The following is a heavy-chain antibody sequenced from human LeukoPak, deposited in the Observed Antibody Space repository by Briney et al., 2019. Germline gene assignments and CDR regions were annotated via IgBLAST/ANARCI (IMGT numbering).Heavy chain of an antibody. J-gene: IGHJ6*02. CDR1: GFTFSSYA. V-gene: IGHV3-30-3*01. CDR3: ARAGYDFWSGHYCYYGMDV. Sequence: GGSLRLSCAASGFTFSSYAMHWVRQAPGKGLEWVAVISYDGSNKYYADSVKGRFTISRDNSKNTLYLQMNSLRAEDTAVYYCARAGYDFWSGHYCYYGMDVWGQGTTVTVSS. D-gene: IGHD3-3*01. CDR2: ISYDGSNK.